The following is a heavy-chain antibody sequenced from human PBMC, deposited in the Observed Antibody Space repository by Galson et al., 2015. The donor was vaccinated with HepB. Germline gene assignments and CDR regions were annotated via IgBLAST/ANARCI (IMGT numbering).Heavy chain of an antibody. V-gene: IGHV4-34*01. D-gene: IGHD1-26*01. Sequence: ETLSLTCAVYGGSFSGYYWSWIRQPPGKGLEWIGEINHSGSTNYNPSLKSRVTISVDTSKNQFSLKLSSVTAADTAVYYCAREGEERGRAFDIWGQGTMVPVSS. J-gene: IGHJ3*02. CDR3: AREGEERGRAFDI. CDR1: GGSFSGYY. CDR2: INHSGST.